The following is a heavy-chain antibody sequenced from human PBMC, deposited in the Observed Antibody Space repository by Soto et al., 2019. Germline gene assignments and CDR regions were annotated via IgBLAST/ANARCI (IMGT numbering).Heavy chain of an antibody. CDR2: IYYSGST. D-gene: IGHD6-19*01. CDR3: ARGVIAVAGYHFDF. CDR1: GGSISSGGYY. J-gene: IGHJ4*02. V-gene: IGHV4-31*03. Sequence: SETLSLTCTVSGGSISSGGYYWSWIRQHPGRGLEWIGYIYYSGSTYYNPSLKSRVTISVDTSKNQFSLKLSSVTAADTAVYYCARGVIAVAGYHFDFWGQGALVTVSS.